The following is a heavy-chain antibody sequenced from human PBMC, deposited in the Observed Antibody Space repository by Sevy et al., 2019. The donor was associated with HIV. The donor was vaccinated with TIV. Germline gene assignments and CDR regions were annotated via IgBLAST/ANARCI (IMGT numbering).Heavy chain of an antibody. J-gene: IGHJ6*02. CDR3: AKGYCSGGSCPRDYYYYGMDV. CDR2: ISGSGRST. CDR1: GFTFSTYA. V-gene: IGHV3-23*01. Sequence: GGSLRLSCAASGFTFSTYAMNWVRQAPGKGLELVSSISGSGRSTYYADSVEARFTISRDNSKNTLYLQMNSLRADDTAVYYCAKGYCSGGSCPRDYYYYGMDVWGQGTTVTVSS. D-gene: IGHD2-15*01.